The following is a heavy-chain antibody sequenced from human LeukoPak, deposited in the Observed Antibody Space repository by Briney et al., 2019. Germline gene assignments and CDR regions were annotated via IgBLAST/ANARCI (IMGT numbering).Heavy chain of an antibody. V-gene: IGHV4-30-4*01. D-gene: IGHD6-13*01. CDR1: GGSISSGDYY. CDR2: IYYSGST. J-gene: IGHJ5*02. Sequence: SQTLSLTCTVSGGSISSGDYYWSWIRQPPGKGLEWIGYIYYSGSTYYNPSLKSRVTISVDTSKNQFSLKLSSVTAADTAVYYCAGIIAAAGTGWFDPWGRGTLVTVSS. CDR3: AGIIAAAGTGWFDP.